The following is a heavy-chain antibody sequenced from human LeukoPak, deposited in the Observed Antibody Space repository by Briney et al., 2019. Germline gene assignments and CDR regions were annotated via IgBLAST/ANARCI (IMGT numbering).Heavy chain of an antibody. CDR3: TRSRGYSYGYSDY. CDR1: GFTFGDYA. Sequence: GGSLRLSCTASGFTFGDYAMSWFRQAPGKGLEWVGFIRSKAYDGSTEYAASVKGRFTISRDDSKSIAYLQMNSLKTGDTAVYYCTRSRGYSYGYSDYWGQRTLGTVSS. V-gene: IGHV3-49*03. CDR2: IRSKAYDGST. D-gene: IGHD5-18*01. J-gene: IGHJ4*02.